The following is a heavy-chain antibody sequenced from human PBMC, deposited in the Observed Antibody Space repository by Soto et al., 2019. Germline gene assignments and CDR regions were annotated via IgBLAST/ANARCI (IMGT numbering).Heavy chain of an antibody. V-gene: IGHV1-18*01. CDR2: ISAYNGNT. CDR1: GYTFTSYG. CDR3: ARDMLQNPYLASYYYYGMDV. D-gene: IGHD3-10*02. Sequence: GASVKVPCKASGYTFTSYGISWVRQAPGQGLEWMGWISAYNGNTNYAQKLQGRVTMTTDTSTSTAYMELRSLRSDDTAVYYCARDMLQNPYLASYYYYGMDVWGQGTTVTVSS. J-gene: IGHJ6*02.